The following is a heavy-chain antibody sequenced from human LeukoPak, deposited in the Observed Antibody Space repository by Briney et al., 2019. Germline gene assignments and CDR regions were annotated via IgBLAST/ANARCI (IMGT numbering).Heavy chain of an antibody. CDR1: GFTFSSYS. D-gene: IGHD1-26*01. Sequence: GGSLRLSCAASGFTFSSYSMNWVRQAPGKGLEWVSSISSNSGNMYYADSVKGRFTISRDNSKNTLYLQMNSLRAEDTAVYYCAKDSVGATTDYWGQGTLVTVSS. J-gene: IGHJ4*02. V-gene: IGHV3-21*04. CDR2: ISSNSGNM. CDR3: AKDSVGATTDY.